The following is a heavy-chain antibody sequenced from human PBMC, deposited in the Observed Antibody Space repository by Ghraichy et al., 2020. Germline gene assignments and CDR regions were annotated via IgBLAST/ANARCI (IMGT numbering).Heavy chain of an antibody. V-gene: IGHV3-15*01. J-gene: IGHJ4*02. CDR1: GFTFSNAW. Sequence: WGSLRLSCAASGFTFSNAWMSWVRQAPGKGLEWVGRIKSKTDGGTTDYAAPVKGRFTISRDDSKNTLYLQMNSLKTEDTAVYYCTTLNYDFWSGSDYWGQGTLVTVSS. CDR3: TTLNYDFWSGSDY. D-gene: IGHD3-3*01. CDR2: IKSKTDGGTT.